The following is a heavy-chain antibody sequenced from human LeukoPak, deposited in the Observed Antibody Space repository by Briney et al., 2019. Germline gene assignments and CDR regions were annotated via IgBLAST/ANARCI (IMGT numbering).Heavy chain of an antibody. Sequence: SETLSLTCTVSGGSISSYYWSWIRQPPGKGLEWIGYIYYSGSTNYNPSLKSRVTISVDTSKNQFSLKLSSVTAADTAVYYCARLIVVVPAAMSIYGMDVWGQGTTVTVSS. CDR1: GGSISSYY. CDR3: ARLIVVVPAAMSIYGMDV. D-gene: IGHD2-2*01. V-gene: IGHV4-59*01. J-gene: IGHJ6*02. CDR2: IYYSGST.